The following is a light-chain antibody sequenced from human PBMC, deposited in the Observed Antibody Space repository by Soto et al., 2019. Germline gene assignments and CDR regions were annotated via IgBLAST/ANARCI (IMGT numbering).Light chain of an antibody. CDR3: QHYKSYSEA. V-gene: IGKV1-5*03. J-gene: IGKJ1*01. Sequence: DIQMTQSPSTLSGSVGDRVTITCRASQTISSWLAWYQQKPGKAPKLLIYKASTLKSGVPSRFRGSGSGTEFTLTISSLQPDDFATYYCQHYKSYSEAFGQGTKVELK. CDR2: KAS. CDR1: QTISSW.